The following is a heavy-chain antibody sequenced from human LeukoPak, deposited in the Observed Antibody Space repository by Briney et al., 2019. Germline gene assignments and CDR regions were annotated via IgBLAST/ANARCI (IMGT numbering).Heavy chain of an antibody. D-gene: IGHD3-10*01. CDR2: IYHSGST. Sequence: SETLSLTCAVSGGSISSGGYSWRWIRQPPGKGLEWIGYIYHSGSTYYNPSLKSRVTISVGRSKNQFSLKLSSVTAADTAVYYCARNYGSGSYRFDPWGQGTLVTVSS. CDR3: ARNYGSGSYRFDP. CDR1: GGSISSGGYS. V-gene: IGHV4-30-2*01. J-gene: IGHJ5*02.